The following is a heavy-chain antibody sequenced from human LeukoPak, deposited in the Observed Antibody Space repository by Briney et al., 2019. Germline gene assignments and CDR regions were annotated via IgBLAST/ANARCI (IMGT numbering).Heavy chain of an antibody. CDR3: AKGYPPGYCSGGSCYSGVGLFDL. CDR2: ISGDGGST. D-gene: IGHD2-15*01. Sequence: PGGSLRLSCAAPGLITDDYAIHWVRQAPGKGLEWVSLISGDGGSTYYADSVKGRFTISRDNSKNSLYLQMNSLRTEDTALYYCAKGYPPGYCSGGSCYSGVGLFDLWGRGTLVTVSS. J-gene: IGHJ2*01. CDR1: GLITDDYA. V-gene: IGHV3-43*02.